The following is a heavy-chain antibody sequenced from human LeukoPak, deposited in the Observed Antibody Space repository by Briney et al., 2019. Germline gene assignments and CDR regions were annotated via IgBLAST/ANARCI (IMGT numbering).Heavy chain of an antibody. CDR2: IKQDGSEK. Sequence: PGGSLRLSCAASGFTLSSYWMSWVRQAPGKGLEWVANIKQDGSEKYYVDSVKGRFTISRDNAKNSLYLQMNSLRAEDTAVYYCARGGGSGYYLHYYYGMDVWGQGTTVTVSS. CDR1: GFTLSSYW. J-gene: IGHJ6*02. V-gene: IGHV3-7*03. CDR3: ARGGGSGYYLHYYYGMDV. D-gene: IGHD3-22*01.